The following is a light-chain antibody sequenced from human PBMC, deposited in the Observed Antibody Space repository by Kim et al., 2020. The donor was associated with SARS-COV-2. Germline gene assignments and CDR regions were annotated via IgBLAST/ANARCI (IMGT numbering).Light chain of an antibody. CDR1: SLRSYY. CDR3: QSRDSRRGTVV. CDR2: GKD. J-gene: IGLJ2*01. V-gene: IGLV3-19*01. Sequence: SSELTQDPAVSVALGQTVRITCQGDSLRSYYATWYQQKSGQAPVLVFYGKDKRPSGIPDRFSGSSSGNTASLTITGAQAADEADYYCQSRDSRRGTVVFGGGTQLTAL.